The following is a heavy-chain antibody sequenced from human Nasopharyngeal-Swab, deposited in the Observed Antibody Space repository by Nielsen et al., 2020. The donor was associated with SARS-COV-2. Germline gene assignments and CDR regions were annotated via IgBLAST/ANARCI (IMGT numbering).Heavy chain of an antibody. J-gene: IGHJ4*02. Sequence: GESLKISCVASGVTFSSYAMSWVRQAPGKGLEWVSGIGGSGGSTFYTDSVKGRFTISRDNSKNTLYLQMNSLRAEDTAVYYCAKEGSIWYEFKECWGQGTLVTVSS. D-gene: IGHD6-13*01. CDR2: IGGSGGST. CDR1: GVTFSSYA. CDR3: AKEGSIWYEFKEC. V-gene: IGHV3-23*01.